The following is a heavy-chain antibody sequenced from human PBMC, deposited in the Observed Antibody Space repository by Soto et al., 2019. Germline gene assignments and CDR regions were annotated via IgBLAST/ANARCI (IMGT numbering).Heavy chain of an antibody. CDR3: ARALGSGWYNYFDY. Sequence: PGGSLRLPCAASGFPFSSYWMNWVRQAPGKGLEWVAKIKQDGSGSYYVDSVKGRFTISRDNAKNSLYLQMNSLRVEDTAVYYCARALGSGWYNYFDYWGQGTVVTVSS. D-gene: IGHD6-19*01. J-gene: IGHJ4*02. CDR2: IKQDGSGS. V-gene: IGHV3-7*04. CDR1: GFPFSSYW.